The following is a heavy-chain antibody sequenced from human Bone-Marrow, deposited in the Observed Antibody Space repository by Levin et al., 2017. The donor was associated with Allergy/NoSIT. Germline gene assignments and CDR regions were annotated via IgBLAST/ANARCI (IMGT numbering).Heavy chain of an antibody. CDR2: IKEDESDK. J-gene: IGHJ4*02. Sequence: GGSLRLSCAASGFTFTNHWMAWVRQAPGKGLEWVANIKEDESDKNYVDSVKGRFTISRDNAKNSLYLQMNSLRVEDTAVYYCARETWAYDYWGQGTQVTVSS. V-gene: IGHV3-7*03. CDR3: ARETWAYDY. D-gene: IGHD7-27*01. CDR1: GFTFTNHW.